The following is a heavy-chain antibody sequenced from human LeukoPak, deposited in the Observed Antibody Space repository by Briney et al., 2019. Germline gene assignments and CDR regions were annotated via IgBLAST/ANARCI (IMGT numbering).Heavy chain of an antibody. CDR3: ARGREGATITD. J-gene: IGHJ4*02. D-gene: IGHD1-26*01. V-gene: IGHV3-53*01. Sequence: PGGSLRLSCAASGFAVSSKYMSWVRQAPGKGLEWVSVIYSGGSTYYADSVKGRFTISRDNSKNTLYLQMNSLRAEDTAVYYCARGREGATITDWGQGTLVTVSS. CDR2: IYSGGST. CDR1: GFAVSSKY.